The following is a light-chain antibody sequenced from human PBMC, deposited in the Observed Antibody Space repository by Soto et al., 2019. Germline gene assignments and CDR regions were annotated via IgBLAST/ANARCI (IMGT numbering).Light chain of an antibody. CDR2: DVS. Sequence: QSALTQPASVSGSPGQSITISCTGTSSDVGGYNYVSWYQQHPGKAPKLMIYDVSNRPSGVSNRFSGSKSGNTASLTISGLQGEDEADYYCSSYTSSYLAAFGGGTKLTVL. V-gene: IGLV2-14*01. J-gene: IGLJ3*02. CDR3: SSYTSSYLAA. CDR1: SSDVGGYNY.